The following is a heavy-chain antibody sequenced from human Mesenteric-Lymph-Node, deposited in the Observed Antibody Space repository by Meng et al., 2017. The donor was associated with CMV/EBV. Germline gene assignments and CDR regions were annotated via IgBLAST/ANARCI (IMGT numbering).Heavy chain of an antibody. CDR2: IKQDASEK. CDR3: ARVTSGDYYYRAFDY. V-gene: IGHV3-7*01. J-gene: IGHJ4*02. Sequence: GESLKISCAASGFTFSSYWMSWVRQAPGKGLEWVANIKQDASEKYCVDSVKGRFTVSRDDAKNSLYLQMNSLRAEDTAVYYCARVTSGDYYYRAFDYWGQGALVTVSS. D-gene: IGHD3-22*01. CDR1: GFTFSSYW.